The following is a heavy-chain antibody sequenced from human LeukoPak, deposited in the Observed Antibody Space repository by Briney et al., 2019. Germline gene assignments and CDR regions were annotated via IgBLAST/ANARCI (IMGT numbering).Heavy chain of an antibody. CDR1: GYSFTSYG. CDR3: ARADGEMATIYEL. J-gene: IGHJ4*02. D-gene: IGHD5-24*01. V-gene: IGHV1-18*01. CDR2: ISAYNGNT. Sequence: GESLKISCKGSGYSFTSYGISWVRQAPGQGLEWMGWISAYNGNTNYAQKLQGRVTMTTDTSTSTAYMELRSLRSDDTAVYYCARADGEMATIYELWGQGTLVTVSS.